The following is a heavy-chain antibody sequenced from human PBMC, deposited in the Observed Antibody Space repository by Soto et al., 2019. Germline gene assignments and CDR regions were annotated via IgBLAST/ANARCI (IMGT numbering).Heavy chain of an antibody. J-gene: IGHJ4*02. CDR3: VRLLDGYIDY. Sequence: PGEPLKISCKGSGYRFTNNWIGWVRQMPGKGLEWMGIIYPADSDTTYSPSFQGQVTISADKSISTTYLQWSSLKASDTAMYYCVRLLDGYIDYWGQGXRVTVYS. V-gene: IGHV5-51*01. CDR1: GYRFTNNW. CDR2: IYPADSDT.